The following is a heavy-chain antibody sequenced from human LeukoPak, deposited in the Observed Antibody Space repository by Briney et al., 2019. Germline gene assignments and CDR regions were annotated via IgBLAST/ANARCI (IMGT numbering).Heavy chain of an antibody. CDR2: SSAYNVNT. J-gene: IGHJ5*02. Sequence: ASVKVSCKASGYTFSSYGISWVRQAPGQSLEWIGWSSAYNVNTNYAQNLQDRVTMTTDTSTSTAYMELRSLRSDDTAVYYCARGGFSTTFDPWGQGSLVTVS. CDR3: ARGGFSTTFDP. CDR1: GYTFSSYG. D-gene: IGHD4-11*01. V-gene: IGHV1-18*01.